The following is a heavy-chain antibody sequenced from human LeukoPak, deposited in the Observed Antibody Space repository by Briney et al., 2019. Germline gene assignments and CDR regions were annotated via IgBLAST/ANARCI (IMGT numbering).Heavy chain of an antibody. Sequence: EPGGSLRLCCAASGFTFNGYGMLWLRQAPGKGLEWVAFIRYDGSNKYYADSVKGRFTISRDNSKNTLYLQLDGLSAAKSAVYYCAKDALAWGQGTLVTVSS. CDR1: GFTFNGYG. V-gene: IGHV3-30*02. CDR3: AKDALA. CDR2: IRYDGSNK. J-gene: IGHJ4*02. D-gene: IGHD2-15*01.